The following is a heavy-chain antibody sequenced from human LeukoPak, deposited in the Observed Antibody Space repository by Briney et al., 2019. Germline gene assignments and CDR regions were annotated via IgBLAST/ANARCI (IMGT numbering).Heavy chain of an antibody. CDR1: GGSISSSSYY. CDR2: IYYSGST. Sequence: SETLSLTCTVSGGSISSSSYYWGWIRQPPGKGLEWIGSIYYSGSTYYNPSLKSRVTISVDTSKNQFSLKLSSVTAADTAVYYCARLSNDDFWSGYPYYYMDVWGKGTTVTVSS. D-gene: IGHD3-3*01. V-gene: IGHV4-39*01. CDR3: ARLSNDDFWSGYPYYYMDV. J-gene: IGHJ6*03.